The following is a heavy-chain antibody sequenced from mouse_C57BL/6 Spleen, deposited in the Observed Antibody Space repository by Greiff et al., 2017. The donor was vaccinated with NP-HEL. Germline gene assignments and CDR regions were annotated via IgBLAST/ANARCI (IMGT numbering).Heavy chain of an antibody. V-gene: IGHV1-55*01. D-gene: IGHD1-1*01. CDR3: ARDGSSPWYFDV. CDR1: GYTFTSYW. J-gene: IGHJ1*03. Sequence: VQLQQPGAELVKPGASVKMSCKASGYTFTSYWITWVKQRPGQGLEWIGDIYPGSGSTNYNEKFKGKATLTADKSSSTAYMELRSLTSEDSAVYFCARDGSSPWYFDVWGTGTTVTVSS. CDR2: IYPGSGST.